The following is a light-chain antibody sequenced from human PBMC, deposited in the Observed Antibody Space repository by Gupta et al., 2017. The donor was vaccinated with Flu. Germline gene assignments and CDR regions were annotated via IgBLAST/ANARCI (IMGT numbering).Light chain of an antibody. V-gene: IGLV1-47*01. CDR3: VAWDDSLSGWL. CDR1: SSNIGSDY. Sequence: QSVLTQPPSVSGTPGQRVTISCSGSSSNIGSDYVYWYQQFPGTAPRLLMYRDNQRPSGVPDRFSGSKSGTSASLAISGLRSEDEGDYYCVAWDDSLSGWLFGVGTKLTVL. J-gene: IGLJ3*02. CDR2: RDN.